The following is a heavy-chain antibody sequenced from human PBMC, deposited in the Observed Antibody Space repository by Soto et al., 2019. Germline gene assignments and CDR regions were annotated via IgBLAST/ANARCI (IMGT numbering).Heavy chain of an antibody. CDR2: IIPILGIA. V-gene: IGHV1-69*04. CDR3: ARDQDWNPKLYSASNYYYYMDV. J-gene: IGHJ6*03. Sequence: ASVKVSCKASGGTFSSYTISWVRQAPGQGLEWMGRIIPILGIANYAQKFQGRVTITADKSTSTAYMELSSLRSEDTAVYYCARDQDWNPKLYSASNYYYYMDVWGKGTTVTVSS. CDR1: GGTFSSYT. D-gene: IGHD1-1*01.